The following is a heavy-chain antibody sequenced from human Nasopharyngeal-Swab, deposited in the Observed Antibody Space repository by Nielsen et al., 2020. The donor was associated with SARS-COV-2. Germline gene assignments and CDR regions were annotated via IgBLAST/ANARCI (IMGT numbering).Heavy chain of an antibody. Sequence: ASVKVSCKASGHTFSSYGVSWLRQAPGQGLEWMGWISPNNGYSNYAQKFQGRVIMTTDTSTSTAYMELRSLRSDDTAVYYCARYDYYDNSGPDYWGQGTLVTVSS. CDR1: GHTFSSYG. D-gene: IGHD3-22*01. CDR2: ISPNNGYS. J-gene: IGHJ4*02. V-gene: IGHV1-18*01. CDR3: ARYDYYDNSGPDY.